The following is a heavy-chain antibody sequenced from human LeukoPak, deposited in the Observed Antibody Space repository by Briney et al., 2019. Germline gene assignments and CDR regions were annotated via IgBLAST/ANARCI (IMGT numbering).Heavy chain of an antibody. J-gene: IGHJ4*02. D-gene: IGHD1-26*01. CDR1: GFIFSNYG. CDR3: ASSGSYRFDY. V-gene: IGHV3-48*02. CDR2: ITASGTAM. Sequence: GGSLRLSCAASGFIFSNYGMNWVRQAPGKGLEWVSHITASGTAMFYADSVKGRFTISRDNAKNSLYLQMNSLRDEDTAVYYCASSGSYRFDYWGQGTLVTVSS.